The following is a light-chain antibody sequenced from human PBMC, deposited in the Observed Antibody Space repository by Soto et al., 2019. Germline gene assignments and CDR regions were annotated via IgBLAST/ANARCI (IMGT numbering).Light chain of an antibody. CDR1: SSDVGGYNY. CDR3: SSYAGSNNLL. CDR2: EVS. J-gene: IGLJ2*01. Sequence: QSALTQPPSASGSPGQSVTISCTGTSSDVGGYNYVSWYQQHPGKAPKLMIYEVSKRPSGVPDRFSGSKSGNTASLTVSGLQAEYEADYYCSSYAGSNNLLFGGGTKLTVL. V-gene: IGLV2-8*01.